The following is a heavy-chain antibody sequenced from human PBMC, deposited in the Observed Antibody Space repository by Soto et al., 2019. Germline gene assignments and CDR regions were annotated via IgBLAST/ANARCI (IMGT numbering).Heavy chain of an antibody. V-gene: IGHV3-53*01. J-gene: IGHJ2*01. Sequence: GGSLRLSGAASGLTVSSNYISWVRQAPWKGLEWVSGIYSGGITYYADSVKGRFTISRDNSKNTLYLQMNSLRAEDTAVYYCGRDRTTVVNGYWYFDRFGGRTLVAFSS. D-gene: IGHD4-17*01. CDR1: GLTVSSNY. CDR3: GRDRTTVVNGYWYFDR. CDR2: IYSGGIT.